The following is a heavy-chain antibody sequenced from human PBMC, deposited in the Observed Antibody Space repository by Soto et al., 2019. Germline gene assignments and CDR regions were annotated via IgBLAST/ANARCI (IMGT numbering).Heavy chain of an antibody. CDR1: GYAFTTYG. CDR3: ARGRYGDY. D-gene: IGHD1-1*01. J-gene: IGHJ4*02. CDR2: ISAHNGNT. Sequence: QVHLVQSGAEVKKPGASVKVSCKGSGYAFTTYGITWVRQAPGQGLEWKGWISAHNGNTNYAQKLQGRATVTRHTSPSTAYMELRSLRSDDTAVYYCARGRYGDYWGQGALVTVSS. V-gene: IGHV1-18*01.